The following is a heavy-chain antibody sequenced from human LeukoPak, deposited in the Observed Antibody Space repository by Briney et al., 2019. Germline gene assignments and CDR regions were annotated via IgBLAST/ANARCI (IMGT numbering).Heavy chain of an antibody. D-gene: IGHD3-10*01. CDR3: ARVSLGNNYGSGSYDY. V-gene: IGHV3-21*01. J-gene: IGHJ4*02. CDR2: INSGSTYI. CDR1: GFTFSSYN. Sequence: GGSLRLSCAASGFTFSSYNMNWVRQAPGKGLEWVSSINSGSTYINYADSVKGRFTISRDNAENSLYLQMSSQRAEDTAVYYCARVSLGNNYGSGSYDYWGQGTLVTVSS.